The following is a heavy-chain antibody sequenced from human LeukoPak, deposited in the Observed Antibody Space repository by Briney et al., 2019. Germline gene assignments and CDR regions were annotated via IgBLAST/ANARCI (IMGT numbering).Heavy chain of an antibody. D-gene: IGHD6-13*01. V-gene: IGHV1-8*01. Sequence: ASVKVSCKASGYTFTSYDINWVRQATGQGLEWMGWMNPNSGNTGYAQKLQGRVTMTTDTSTSTAYMELRSLRSDDTAVYYCARDFWRAAAGTTNFDYWGQGTLVTVSS. CDR1: GYTFTSYD. CDR2: MNPNSGNT. CDR3: ARDFWRAAAGTTNFDY. J-gene: IGHJ4*02.